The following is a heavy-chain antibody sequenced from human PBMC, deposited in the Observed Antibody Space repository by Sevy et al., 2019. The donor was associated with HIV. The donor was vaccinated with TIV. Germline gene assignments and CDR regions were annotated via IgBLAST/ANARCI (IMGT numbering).Heavy chain of an antibody. D-gene: IGHD1-7*01. CDR2: ISCDGSNK. CDR1: GFTFSSYG. Sequence: GGSLRLSCAASGFTFSSYGMLWVRQAPGKGLEWVAVISCDGSNKYYADSVKGRFTISRDNSKNTLYLQMNSLRAEDTAVYYCAKARSLNSWNSGGYYYYYGMDVWGQGTTVTVSS. V-gene: IGHV3-30*18. CDR3: AKARSLNSWNSGGYYYYYGMDV. J-gene: IGHJ6*02.